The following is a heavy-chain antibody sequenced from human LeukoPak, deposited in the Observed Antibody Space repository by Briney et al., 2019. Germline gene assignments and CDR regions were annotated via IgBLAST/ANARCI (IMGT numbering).Heavy chain of an antibody. J-gene: IGHJ4*02. CDR3: AGGGPYSGSYYPFDY. V-gene: IGHV4-4*07. CDR1: GGSISSYY. Sequence: PSETLSLTCSVSGGSISSYYWSWSRQPAGKGLEWIGRIYTSGSTNYNPSLKSRVTMSVDTSKNQFSLKLSSVTAADTALYYCAGGGPYSGSYYPFDYWGQGILVTVSS. D-gene: IGHD1-26*01. CDR2: IYTSGST.